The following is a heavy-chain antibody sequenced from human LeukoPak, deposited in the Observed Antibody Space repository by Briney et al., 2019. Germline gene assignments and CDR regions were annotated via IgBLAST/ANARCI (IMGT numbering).Heavy chain of an antibody. V-gene: IGHV4-4*07. J-gene: IGHJ3*02. D-gene: IGHD3-22*01. CDR1: GGSISGYY. Sequence: SETLSLTCTVSGGSISGYYWSWIRQPAGKGLEWIGRIYTSGSTNYNPSLKSRVTMSVDTSKNQFSLKLSSVTAADTAVYYCARDYYDSSGYPLGNAFDIWGQGTMVTVSS. CDR3: ARDYYDSSGYPLGNAFDI. CDR2: IYTSGST.